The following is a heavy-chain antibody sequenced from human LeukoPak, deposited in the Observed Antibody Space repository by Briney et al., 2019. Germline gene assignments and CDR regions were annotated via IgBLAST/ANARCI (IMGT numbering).Heavy chain of an antibody. Sequence: GGSLRLSCAASGFTFSSYAMSWVRQAPGKGLEWVSAISGSGGSTYYADSVKGRFTISRDNSKNTLYLQINSLRAEDTAVYYCAKDGLGRDDYGGNSNYWGQGTLVTVSS. D-gene: IGHD4-23*01. CDR3: AKDGLGRDDYGGNSNY. J-gene: IGHJ4*02. CDR2: ISGSGGST. CDR1: GFTFSSYA. V-gene: IGHV3-23*01.